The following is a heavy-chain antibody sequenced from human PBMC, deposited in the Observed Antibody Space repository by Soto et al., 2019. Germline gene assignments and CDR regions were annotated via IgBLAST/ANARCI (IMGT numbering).Heavy chain of an antibody. Sequence: GASVQVSCKASGYTFTSYYMHWVRQAPGQGLEWMGIINPSGGSTSYAQKFQGRVTMTRDTSTSTVYMGLSSLRSEDTAVYYCARKGPGGSSFVVAFDIWGQGTMVTVSS. J-gene: IGHJ3*02. CDR3: ARKGPGGSSFVVAFDI. V-gene: IGHV1-46*01. D-gene: IGHD6-6*01. CDR2: INPSGGST. CDR1: GYTFTSYY.